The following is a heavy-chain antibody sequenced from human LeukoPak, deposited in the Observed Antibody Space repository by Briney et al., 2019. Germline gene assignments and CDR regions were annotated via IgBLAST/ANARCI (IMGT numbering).Heavy chain of an antibody. CDR1: GFTFSNYG. CDR2: IWHDGSDK. Sequence: PGGSLRLSCTTSGFTFSNYGMHWVRQAPGKGLEWVAIIWHDGSDKYYADSVKGRFTISRDNAKNSLYLQMNSLRAEDTAVYYCASFDFWSGNMGDLFDFWGQGSLVTVSS. CDR3: ASFDFWSGNMGDLFDF. V-gene: IGHV3-33*01. J-gene: IGHJ4*02. D-gene: IGHD3-3*01.